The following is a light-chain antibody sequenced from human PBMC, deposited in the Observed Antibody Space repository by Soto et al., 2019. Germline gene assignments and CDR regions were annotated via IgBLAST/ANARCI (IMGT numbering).Light chain of an antibody. CDR2: ATS. V-gene: IGKV3-20*01. CDR3: QRYGLSPPFS. CDR1: QSVNRNY. J-gene: IGKJ3*01. Sequence: PGERASLSCRASQSVNRNYVAWYQQKVGQAPRLLIYATSGKATGIPDRFRGSGSGTEFNLTIARLEPEDFAVYYCQRYGLSPPFSFGPGTKVEIK.